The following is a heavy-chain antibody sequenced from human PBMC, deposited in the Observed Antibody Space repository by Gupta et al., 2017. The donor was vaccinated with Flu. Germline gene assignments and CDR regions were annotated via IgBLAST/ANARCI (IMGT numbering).Heavy chain of an antibody. J-gene: IGHJ6*02. D-gene: IGHD5-12*01. CDR2: ISAFNGKT. V-gene: IGHV1-18*01. CDR3: AISSGNHPGQTYYYYGMDV. Sequence: QVQVVPSGGDATKPGASVKVAGTSSGYTFRISGLSWLGQAPGQVLEWMGWISAFNGKTIYAQQLQGRLTMTTDTTTNTASMEMRSLRFDDTVVYYGAISSGNHPGQTYYYYGMDVWGQGTTVTVSS. CDR1: GYTFRISG.